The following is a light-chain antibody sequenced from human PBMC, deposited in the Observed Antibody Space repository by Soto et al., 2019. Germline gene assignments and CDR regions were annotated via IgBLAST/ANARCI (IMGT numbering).Light chain of an antibody. CDR1: QSVSSN. V-gene: IGKV3-11*01. Sequence: ETVLTQSPATVSLSPGDRATLPCRASQSVSSNKLAWYQQKPGQAPRLLIYGASNRATGIPARFSGSGSGTDFTLTISSLEPEDFAVYYCQQRSNWPALTFGGGTKVDIK. CDR2: GAS. J-gene: IGKJ4*01. CDR3: QQRSNWPALT.